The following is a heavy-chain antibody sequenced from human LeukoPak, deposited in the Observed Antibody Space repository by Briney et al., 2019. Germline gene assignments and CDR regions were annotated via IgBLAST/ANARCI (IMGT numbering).Heavy chain of an antibody. CDR1: GFTFSSYA. D-gene: IGHD3-10*01. V-gene: IGHV3-64*01. Sequence: GGSLRLSCAASGFTFSSYAMHWVRQAPGKGLEYGSAISSNGGSTYYANSVKGRFTISRDNSKNTLYLQMGSPRAEDMAVYYCARSRGYFDYWGQGTLVTVSS. CDR2: ISSNGGST. J-gene: IGHJ4*02. CDR3: ARSRGYFDY.